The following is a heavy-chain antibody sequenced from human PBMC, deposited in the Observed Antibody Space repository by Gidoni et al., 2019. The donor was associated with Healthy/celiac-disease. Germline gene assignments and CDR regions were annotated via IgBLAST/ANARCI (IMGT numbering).Heavy chain of an antibody. CDR3: ARGTPTDYYDSSGYYSDY. V-gene: IGHV1-8*01. CDR2: MNPNSGNT. D-gene: IGHD3-22*01. CDR1: GYTFTSYD. J-gene: IGHJ4*02. Sequence: QVQLVQSGAEVKKPGASVKVSCKASGYTFTSYDIIWVRQATGQGLEWMGWMNPNSGNTGYAQKFQGRVTMTRNTSISTAYMELSSLRSEDTAVYYCARGTPTDYYDSSGYYSDYWGQGTLVTVSS.